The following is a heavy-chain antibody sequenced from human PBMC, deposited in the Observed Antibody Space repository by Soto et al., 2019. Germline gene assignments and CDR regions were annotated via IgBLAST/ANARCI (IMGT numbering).Heavy chain of an antibody. CDR1: GFTFDDYA. V-gene: IGHV3-9*01. Sequence: SLKISCAASGFTFDDYAMHWVRQAPGKGLEWVSGISWNSGSLDYTDSMQGRFTISRDNAKNSLYLQMNSLRPEDTALYYCATSHYGTTGNFDAFEIWGQGTMVTVS. CDR3: ATSHYGTTGNFDAFEI. CDR2: ISWNSGSL. D-gene: IGHD1-1*01. J-gene: IGHJ3*02.